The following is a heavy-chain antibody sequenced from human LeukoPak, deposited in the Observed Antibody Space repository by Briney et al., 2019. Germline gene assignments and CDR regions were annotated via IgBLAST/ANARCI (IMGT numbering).Heavy chain of an antibody. J-gene: IGHJ5*02. Sequence: SETLSLTCTVSGGSISSYYWSWTRQPPGKGLEWIGYIYYSGSTNYNPSLKSRVTISVDTSKNQFSLKLSSVTAADTAVYYCARADWGITIFGVVIGWFDPWGQGTLVTVSS. CDR1: GGSISSYY. D-gene: IGHD3-3*01. CDR3: ARADWGITIFGVVIGWFDP. CDR2: IYYSGST. V-gene: IGHV4-59*08.